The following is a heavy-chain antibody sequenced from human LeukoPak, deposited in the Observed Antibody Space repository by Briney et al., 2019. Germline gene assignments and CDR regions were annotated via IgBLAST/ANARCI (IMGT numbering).Heavy chain of an antibody. Sequence: ASVKVSCKASGYTFTSYGISWVRQAPGQVLEWMGWISAYNGNTNYAQKLQGRVTMTTDTSTSTAYMELRSLRSDDTAVYYCAIDVQPFNVEMAIMGYWGQGTLVTVSS. CDR1: GYTFTSYG. CDR2: ISAYNGNT. CDR3: AIDVQPFNVEMAIMGY. J-gene: IGHJ4*02. V-gene: IGHV1-18*01. D-gene: IGHD5-24*01.